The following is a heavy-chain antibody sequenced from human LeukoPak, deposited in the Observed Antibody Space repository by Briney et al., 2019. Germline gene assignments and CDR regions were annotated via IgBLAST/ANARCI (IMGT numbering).Heavy chain of an antibody. J-gene: IGHJ4*02. CDR3: ARDLVYYDSSGYPDY. V-gene: IGHV1-2*02. CDR1: GYTFTGYY. Sequence: ASVKVSCKASGYTFTGYYMHWVRQAPGQGLELMGWINPNSGGTNYAQKFQGTVTMTRDTSISTAYMELSRLRSDDTAVYYCARDLVYYDSSGYPDYWGQGTLVTVSS. CDR2: INPNSGGT. D-gene: IGHD3-22*01.